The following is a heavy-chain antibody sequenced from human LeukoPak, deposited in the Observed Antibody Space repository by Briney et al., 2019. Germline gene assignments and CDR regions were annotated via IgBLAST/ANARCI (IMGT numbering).Heavy chain of an antibody. J-gene: IGHJ5*02. Sequence: SETLSLTCTVSGGSISRYYWSWIRQPAGKGLEWIGRIYSDGTITYNPSLQSRLTMSIDTSKNQFSLKLSFATAADTAVYYCARDSGTTGEVKFDPWGQGTLVTVSS. D-gene: IGHD4-17*01. CDR1: GGSISRYY. V-gene: IGHV4-4*07. CDR3: ARDSGTTGEVKFDP. CDR2: IYSDGTI.